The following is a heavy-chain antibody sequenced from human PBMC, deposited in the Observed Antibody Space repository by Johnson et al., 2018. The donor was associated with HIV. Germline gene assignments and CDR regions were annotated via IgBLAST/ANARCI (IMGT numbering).Heavy chain of an antibody. CDR3: AKGVTSFGVDINMGAFDI. CDR1: GFAFSNYG. J-gene: IGHJ3*02. CDR2: IPFDGSNI. Sequence: QEKLVESGGGVVQPGNSLRLSCAASGFAFSNYGMHWVRQAPGKGLEWVAVIPFDGSNIKYANSVQGRLTIPRDNSKNTLYLELDNQRPEDTAVYYCAKGVTSFGVDINMGAFDIWGQGTMVTVSS. V-gene: IGHV3-30*18. D-gene: IGHD3-3*01.